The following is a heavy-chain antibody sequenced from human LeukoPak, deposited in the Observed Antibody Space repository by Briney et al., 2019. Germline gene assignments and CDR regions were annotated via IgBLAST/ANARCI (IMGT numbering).Heavy chain of an antibody. V-gene: IGHV4-31*03. D-gene: IGHD2-15*01. CDR1: GVSITSGDYY. CDR2: IYYSGST. CDR3: ARARSGDYCSAGSCPYYYYMDV. Sequence: SETLSLTCTVSGVSITSGDYYWSWVRQLPGKRLEWIGFIYYSGSTYHYLSLKSRLTLSVDTSKSQFSLKLSSLTAADTAVYYCARARSGDYCSAGSCPYYYYMDVWGRRTPVTVSS. J-gene: IGHJ6*03.